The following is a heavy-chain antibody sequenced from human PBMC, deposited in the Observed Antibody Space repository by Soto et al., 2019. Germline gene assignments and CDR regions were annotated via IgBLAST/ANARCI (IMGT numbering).Heavy chain of an antibody. CDR2: IDPRDSQT. V-gene: IGHV5-10-1*01. Sequence: VQSLKISCTRFGYTFTTLWISWSREMTGKCLEWMGRIDPRDSQTNYSPSFEGHVTISVDKSFSTTNLQGDGLKASHTPMYYCARLLCSTATCNGWFDTVPQETLVEVSS. CDR1: GYTFTTLW. J-gene: IGHJ5*02. D-gene: IGHD1-26*01. CDR3: ARLLCSTATCNGWFDT.